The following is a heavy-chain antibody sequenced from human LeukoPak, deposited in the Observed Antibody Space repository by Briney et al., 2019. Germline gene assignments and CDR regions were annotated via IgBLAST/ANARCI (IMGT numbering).Heavy chain of an antibody. Sequence: ASVKVSCKASGYTFTSYYMHWVRQAPGQGLEWMGIINPSGGSTSYAQKFQGRVTMTRDTSTSTVYMELRSLRSDDTAVYYCAREQLHWFDPWGQGTLVTVSS. V-gene: IGHV1-46*01. J-gene: IGHJ5*02. D-gene: IGHD2-2*01. CDR1: GYTFTSYY. CDR2: INPSGGST. CDR3: AREQLHWFDP.